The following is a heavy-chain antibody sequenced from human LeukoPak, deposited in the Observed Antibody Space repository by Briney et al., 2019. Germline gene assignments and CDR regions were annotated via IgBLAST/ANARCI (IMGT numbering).Heavy chain of an antibody. CDR1: GGSISSDNHY. Sequence: SQTLSLTCTVSGGSISSDNHYWSWIRQPAGKGLEWIGRVYTNGSTNYTPSLKSRVSISVDTSKNQFSLKLSSVTAADTAVYYCASTFYYYDVSGYYYEYFQYWGQGTQVTVSS. J-gene: IGHJ1*01. CDR3: ASTFYYYDVSGYYYEYFQY. D-gene: IGHD3-22*01. CDR2: VYTNGST. V-gene: IGHV4-61*02.